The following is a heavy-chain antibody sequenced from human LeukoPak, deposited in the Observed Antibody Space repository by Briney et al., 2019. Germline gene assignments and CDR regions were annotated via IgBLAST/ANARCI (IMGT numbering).Heavy chain of an antibody. CDR1: GYSFSSYW. CDR2: IYPADSDA. D-gene: IGHD6-13*01. J-gene: IGHJ4*02. V-gene: IGHV5-51*01. Sequence: GESLKIPCKGSGYSFSSYWIGWVRQMPGKGLEWMGIIYPADSDARYSPSFQGQVTVSADKSITTAYLQWSSLKASDTAIYYCARLPSSRYPYYFDFWGQGALVTVSS. CDR3: ARLPSSRYPYYFDF.